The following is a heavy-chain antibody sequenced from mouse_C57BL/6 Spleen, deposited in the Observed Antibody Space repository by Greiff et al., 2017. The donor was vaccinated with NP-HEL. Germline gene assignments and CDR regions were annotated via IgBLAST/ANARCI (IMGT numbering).Heavy chain of an antibody. J-gene: IGHJ4*01. CDR3: ARDGYGSSWDYAMDY. CDR2: ISDGGSYT. Sequence: EVQLVESGGGLVKPGGSLKLSCAASGFTFSSYAMSWVRQTPEKRLEWVATISDGGSYTYYPDNVKGRFPISRDNAKNNLYLQMSHLKSEDTAMYYCARDGYGSSWDYAMDYWGQGTSVTVSS. CDR1: GFTFSSYA. D-gene: IGHD1-1*01. V-gene: IGHV5-4*01.